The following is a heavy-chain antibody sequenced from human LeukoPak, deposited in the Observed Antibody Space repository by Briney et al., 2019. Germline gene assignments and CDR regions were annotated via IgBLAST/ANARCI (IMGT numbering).Heavy chain of an antibody. CDR1: GGTFSSYA. J-gene: IGHJ4*02. Sequence: SVKVSCKASGGTFSSYAISWVRQAPGQGLEWMGGIIPIFGTANYAQKFQGRVTITADESTTTAYMELNSLRSEDTAVHYCALEFRTFYAVFDYWGQGTLVTVSS. V-gene: IGHV1-69*13. CDR3: ALEFRTFYAVFDY. CDR2: IIPIFGTA. D-gene: IGHD2-2*01.